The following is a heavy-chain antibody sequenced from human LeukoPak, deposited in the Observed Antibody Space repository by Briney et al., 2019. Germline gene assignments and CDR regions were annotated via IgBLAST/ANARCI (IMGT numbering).Heavy chain of an antibody. Sequence: SETLSLTCTVSGGSISGSSYYWGWIRRPPGKGLEWIGSIHYRGFTYYNPSLTSRVTISVDTSKNQFSLKLNSVTAADTAVYYCARTLYTSGSYVNWGQGTLVTVSS. CDR2: IHYRGFT. CDR3: ARTLYTSGSYVN. CDR1: GGSISGSSYY. J-gene: IGHJ4*02. V-gene: IGHV4-39*01. D-gene: IGHD3-10*01.